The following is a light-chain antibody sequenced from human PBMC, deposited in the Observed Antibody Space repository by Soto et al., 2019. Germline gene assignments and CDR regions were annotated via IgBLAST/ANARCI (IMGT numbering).Light chain of an antibody. CDR1: SGDVGTYNL. J-gene: IGLJ2*01. CDR2: EVN. V-gene: IGLV2-23*02. Sequence: QSVLTQPASVSGSPGQSITISCTGTSGDVGTYNLVSWCQQHPGRAPKLIIFEVNKRPSGVSNRLSGSKSGNTASLAISGLQADDEADYHCCSYAGRSNVVCGGGTKLTVL. CDR3: CSYAGRSNVV.